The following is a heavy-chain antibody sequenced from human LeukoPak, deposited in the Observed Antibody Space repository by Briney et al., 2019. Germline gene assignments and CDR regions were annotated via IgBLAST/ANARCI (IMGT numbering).Heavy chain of an antibody. CDR3: ARHGLRGGDWEPNWFDP. CDR2: IYYSGST. CDR1: GGSISSRSYY. J-gene: IGHJ5*02. V-gene: IGHV4-39*01. D-gene: IGHD2-21*02. Sequence: SETLSLTCTVSGGSISSRSYYWGWIRQPPGKGLEWIGSIYYSGSTYYNPSLKSRVTISVDTSKNQFSLKLSSVTAADTAVYYCARHGLRGGDWEPNWFDPWGQGTLVTVSS.